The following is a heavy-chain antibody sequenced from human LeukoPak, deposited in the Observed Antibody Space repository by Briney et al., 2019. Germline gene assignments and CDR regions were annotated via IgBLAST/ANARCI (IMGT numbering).Heavy chain of an antibody. CDR1: KFTFSSFS. CDR3: ARDKGRSLLWFGELLSGFDP. D-gene: IGHD3-10*01. V-gene: IGHV3-23*01. CDR2: ISGSGGST. Sequence: GGSLRLSCAASKFTFSSFSMSWVRQAPGKGLEWVSAISGSGGSTYYADSVKGRFTISRDNAKNSLYLQMNSLRAEDTAVYYCARDKGRSLLWFGELLSGFDPWGQGTLVTVSS. J-gene: IGHJ5*02.